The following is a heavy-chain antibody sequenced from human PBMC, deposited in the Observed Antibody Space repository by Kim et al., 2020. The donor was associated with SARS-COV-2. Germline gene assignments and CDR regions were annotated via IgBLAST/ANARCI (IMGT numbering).Heavy chain of an antibody. CDR3: ARSYYDSSGYYYGY. CDR2: ISAYNGNT. Sequence: ASVKVSCKASGYTFTSYGISWVRQAPGQGLEWMGWISAYNGNTNYAQKLQGRVTMTTDTSTSTAYIELRSLRSDDTAVYYCARSYYDSSGYYYGYWGQGTLVTVSS. D-gene: IGHD3-22*01. V-gene: IGHV1-18*01. J-gene: IGHJ4*02. CDR1: GYTFTSYG.